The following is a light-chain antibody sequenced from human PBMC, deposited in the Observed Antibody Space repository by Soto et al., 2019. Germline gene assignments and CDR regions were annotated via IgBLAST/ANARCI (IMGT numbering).Light chain of an antibody. CDR2: EGS. J-gene: IGLJ2*01. CDR1: SSDVGNYNL. CDR3: CSYAGSRTLV. V-gene: IGLV2-23*01. Sequence: QSALTQPASVSGSPGQSITISCTGTSSDVGNYNLVSWYQQHPGKAPKLMIYEGSKWPSGVSNRFSGSKSGNTASLTISGLKAEDEADYYCCSYAGSRTLVFGGGTKLTVL.